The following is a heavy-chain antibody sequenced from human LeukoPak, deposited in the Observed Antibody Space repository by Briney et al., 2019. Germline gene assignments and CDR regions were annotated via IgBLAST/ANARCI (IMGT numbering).Heavy chain of an antibody. CDR2: ISGSGGST. CDR3: ASYSSGWPNWFDP. V-gene: IGHV3-23*01. J-gene: IGHJ5*02. D-gene: IGHD6-19*01. Sequence: PGGSLRLSCAASGFTFSLHWVSWFRQAPGQGLQWVSAISGSGGSTFYADSVKGRFTIFRDNSKNTLYLQMNSLRAEDTAVYYCASYSSGWPNWFDPWGQGTLVTVSS. CDR1: GFTFSLHW.